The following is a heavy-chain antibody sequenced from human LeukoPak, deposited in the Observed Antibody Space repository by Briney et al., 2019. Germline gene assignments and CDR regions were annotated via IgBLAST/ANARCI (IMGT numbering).Heavy chain of an antibody. Sequence: PGGSLRLSCAASHFTFTHYSMHWVRRAPGQGLEWVAAISNNGANKHYAVSVKGRFTISRDNPNNTLYLQLSSLRVEDTAEYFCARGGNYFSAWGQGTQVTVSS. J-gene: IGHJ5*02. CDR1: HFTFTHYS. V-gene: IGHV3-30-3*01. CDR3: ARGGNYFSA. D-gene: IGHD5-24*01. CDR2: ISNNGANK.